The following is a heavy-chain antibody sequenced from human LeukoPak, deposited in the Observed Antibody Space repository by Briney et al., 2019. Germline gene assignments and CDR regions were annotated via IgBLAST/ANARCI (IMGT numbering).Heavy chain of an antibody. Sequence: ASVKVSCKASGGTFSSYAISWVRQAPGQGLEWMGWITPNSGGTNYAQKFQGWVTMTRDTSISTAYMELSRLRSDDTAVYYCARSYYDILTGYYNVEAFDIWGQGTMVTVSS. D-gene: IGHD3-9*01. V-gene: IGHV1-2*04. CDR3: ARSYYDILTGYYNVEAFDI. CDR2: ITPNSGGT. J-gene: IGHJ3*02. CDR1: GGTFSSYA.